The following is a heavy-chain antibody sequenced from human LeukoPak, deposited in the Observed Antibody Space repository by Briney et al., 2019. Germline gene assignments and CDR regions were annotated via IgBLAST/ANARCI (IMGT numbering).Heavy chain of an antibody. J-gene: IGHJ4*02. Sequence: PSGTLSLTCGVSGGSISGTNWWSWVRQPPGQGLEWIGEISLAGQTNYNPSLNGRVTMSLDKSSNQLSLHLTSVTAADTATYFCSRESGPFCPFGYWGQGALVIVSS. D-gene: IGHD1-26*01. V-gene: IGHV4-4*02. CDR3: SRESGPFCPFGY. CDR2: ISLAGQT. CDR1: GGSISGTNW.